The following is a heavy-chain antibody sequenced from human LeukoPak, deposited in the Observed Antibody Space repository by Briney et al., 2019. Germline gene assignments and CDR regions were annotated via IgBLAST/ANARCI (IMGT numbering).Heavy chain of an antibody. J-gene: IGHJ4*02. CDR2: ISYDGSNK. CDR1: GFTFSSYA. V-gene: IGHV3-30-3*01. CDR3: ARDDRGDYGNYYFDY. D-gene: IGHD2-21*02. Sequence: GGSLRLSCAASGFTFSSYAMHWVRQAPGKGLEWVAVISYDGSNKYYADSVKGRFTISRDNSKNTLYLQMNSLRAEDTAVYYCARDDRGDYGNYYFDYWGQGTLVTVSS.